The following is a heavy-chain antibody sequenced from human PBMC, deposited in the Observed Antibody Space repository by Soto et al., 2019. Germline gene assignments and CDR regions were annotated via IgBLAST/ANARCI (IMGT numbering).Heavy chain of an antibody. Sequence: QVQLVQSGAEVKKPGASVKVSCKASGYTFTSYGISWVRQAPGQGLEWMGWISAYNGNTNYAQKLQGRVTMTTDTSTSKAYMELRSLRYDDTAVDYCARGRPDSSGWGGFWNWFDPWGQGTLVTVSS. CDR1: GYTFTSYG. V-gene: IGHV1-18*01. J-gene: IGHJ5*02. D-gene: IGHD6-19*01. CDR2: ISAYNGNT. CDR3: ARGRPDSSGWGGFWNWFDP.